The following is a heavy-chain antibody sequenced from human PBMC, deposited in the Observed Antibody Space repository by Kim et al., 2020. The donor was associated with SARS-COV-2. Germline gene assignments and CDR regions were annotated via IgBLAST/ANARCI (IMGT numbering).Heavy chain of an antibody. CDR1: GFTFSSYS. D-gene: IGHD3-9*01. Sequence: GGSLRLSCAASGFTFSSYSMNWVRQAPGKGLEWVSYISSSSSTIYYADSVKGRFTISRDNAKNSLYLQMNSLRDEDTAVYYCVRKYDILTGWDYYYGMDVWGQGTTVTVSS. V-gene: IGHV3-48*02. CDR3: VRKYDILTGWDYYYGMDV. CDR2: ISSSSSTI. J-gene: IGHJ6*02.